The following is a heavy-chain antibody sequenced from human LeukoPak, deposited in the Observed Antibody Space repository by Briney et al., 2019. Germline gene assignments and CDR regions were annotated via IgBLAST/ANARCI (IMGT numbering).Heavy chain of an antibody. V-gene: IGHV6-1*01. J-gene: IGHJ3*02. Sequence: SQTLSLTCALSGDSVSSNSAAWNWGRQSPSRGLEWLGSTYYRSKLYNDYAVSVKSRITINPDTSKNQFSLQLNSVTPEDTAVYYCARDPNVRRSGAFDIWGQGTMVTVSS. CDR2: TYYRSKLYN. D-gene: IGHD1-1*01. CDR1: GDSVSSNSAA. CDR3: ARDPNVRRSGAFDI.